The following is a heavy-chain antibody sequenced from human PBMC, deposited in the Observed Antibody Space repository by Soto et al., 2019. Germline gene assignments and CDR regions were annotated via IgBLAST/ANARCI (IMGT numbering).Heavy chain of an antibody. CDR1: GFTFSSYG. CDR2: ISYDGSNK. J-gene: IGHJ4*02. D-gene: IGHD6-19*01. Sequence: QVQLVESGGGVVQPGRSLRLSCAASGFTFSSYGMHWVRQAPGKGLEWVAAISYDGSNKYYADSVKGRFTISRDNSKNALYLKMNSLRAEDTAVYYWAKDIGQWVAVAGRGPYWGQGTLVTVSS. V-gene: IGHV3-30*18. CDR3: AKDIGQWVAVAGRGPY.